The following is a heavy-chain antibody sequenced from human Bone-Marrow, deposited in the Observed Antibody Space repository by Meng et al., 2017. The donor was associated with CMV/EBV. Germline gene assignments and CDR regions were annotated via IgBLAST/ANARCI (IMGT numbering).Heavy chain of an antibody. CDR2: INPTSGDT. Sequence: ASVKVSCKASGYSFTGYYIHWVRQAPGQGLEWMGWINPTSGDTIYARRFEGRVTMTRDTSISTAYMELGSLRSDDTAVFYCARWLELQNFDYWGQGTLVTVSS. V-gene: IGHV1-2*02. CDR3: ARWLELQNFDY. D-gene: IGHD1-7*01. J-gene: IGHJ4*02. CDR1: GYSFTGYY.